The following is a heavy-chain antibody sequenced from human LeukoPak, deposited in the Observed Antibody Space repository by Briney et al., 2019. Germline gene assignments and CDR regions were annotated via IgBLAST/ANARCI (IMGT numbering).Heavy chain of an antibody. V-gene: IGHV3-30-3*01. Sequence: GGSLRLSCAASGFTFSSYAMHWVRQAPGKGLEWVAVISYDGSNKYYADSVKGRFTISRDNSKNTLYLQMNSLRAEDTAVYYCARVDGYNLYYYYYMDVWGKGTTVTVSS. CDR1: GFTFSSYA. CDR2: ISYDGSNK. D-gene: IGHD5-24*01. CDR3: ARVDGYNLYYYYYMDV. J-gene: IGHJ6*03.